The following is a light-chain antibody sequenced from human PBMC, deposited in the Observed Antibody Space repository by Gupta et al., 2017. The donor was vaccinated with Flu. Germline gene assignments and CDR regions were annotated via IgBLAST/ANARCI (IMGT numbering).Light chain of an antibody. CDR1: QSVSGNY. J-gene: IGKJ4*01. Sequence: MVLTQSPGTLSLSPGEGGTLSCRASQSVSGNYFAWYQQKPGQAPSLLIYAVSSRAPGIPDRFSGSGSGTDFTLTISRLEPEDFAVYYCQQYGSSPLTFGGGTKVDIK. V-gene: IGKV3-20*01. CDR3: QQYGSSPLT. CDR2: AVS.